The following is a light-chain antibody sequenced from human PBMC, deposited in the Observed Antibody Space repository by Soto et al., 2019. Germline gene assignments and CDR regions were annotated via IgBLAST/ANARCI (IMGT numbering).Light chain of an antibody. CDR1: QSVSSNF. CDR3: QQYGSLPRT. V-gene: IGKV3-20*01. CDR2: AAS. Sequence: EIVLTQSPGTLSLSPGEGATLSCRASQSVSSNFLAWYQQKPGQAPRLLIYAASSRATGISDRFSGSGSGTDFTLTISRLEPEDFAVYYCQQYGSLPRTFGQGTKVDIK. J-gene: IGKJ1*01.